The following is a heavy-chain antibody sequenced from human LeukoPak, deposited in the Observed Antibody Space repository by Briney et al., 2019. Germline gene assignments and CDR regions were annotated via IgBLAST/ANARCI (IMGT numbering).Heavy chain of an antibody. CDR2: IYTSGST. CDR3: ARDRGRDGYNLGY. V-gene: IGHV4-61*02. Sequence: SQTLSLTCTVSGGSISSGSYYWSWIRQPAGKGLEWIGRIYTSGSTNYNPSLKSRVTISVDTSKNQFSLKLSSVTAADTAVYYCARDRGRDGYNLGYWGQGTLVTVSS. J-gene: IGHJ4*02. CDR1: GGSISSGSYY. D-gene: IGHD5-24*01.